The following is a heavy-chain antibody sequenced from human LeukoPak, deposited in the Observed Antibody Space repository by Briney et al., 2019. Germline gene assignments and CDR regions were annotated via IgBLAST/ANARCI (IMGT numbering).Heavy chain of an antibody. Sequence: VASVKVSCKASGYTFTGYYMHWVRQAPGQGLEWMGWINPNSGGTNYAQNFQGRVTMTRDTSISTAYMELSRLRSDDTAVYYCARGPIVVVPSAKGTVDYWGQGTLVTVSS. CDR2: INPNSGGT. CDR3: ARGPIVVVPSAKGTVDY. D-gene: IGHD2-2*01. CDR1: GYTFTGYY. J-gene: IGHJ4*02. V-gene: IGHV1-2*02.